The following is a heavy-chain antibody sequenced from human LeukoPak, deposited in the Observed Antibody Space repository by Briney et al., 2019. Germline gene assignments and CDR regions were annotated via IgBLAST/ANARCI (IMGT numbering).Heavy chain of an antibody. Sequence: PGRCLRLSCVASGFTFSSHGMHWVRQAPGKGLEWVAVIWYDGSEKYYADSVKGRVIISRDNSKNMLYLQMNSLRADDTAVYYCAKAEGYDILSGLDYWGQGTLVTVSS. V-gene: IGHV3-33*06. CDR1: GFTFSSHG. D-gene: IGHD3-9*01. J-gene: IGHJ4*02. CDR2: IWYDGSEK. CDR3: AKAEGYDILSGLDY.